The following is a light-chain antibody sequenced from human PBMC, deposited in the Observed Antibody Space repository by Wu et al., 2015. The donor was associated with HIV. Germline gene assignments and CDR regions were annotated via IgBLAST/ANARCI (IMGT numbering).Light chain of an antibody. J-gene: IGKJ1*01. CDR1: QSVRSN. Sequence: EIVLTQSPGILSLSPGERATLSCRASQSVRSNLAWYQQRPGQSPRLLIYDASTRATGIPARFSGSGSGTEFTLTISTMQSEDFAIYYCQHYNSGPSWTFGQGTKVEIK. V-gene: IGKV3-15*01. CDR3: QHYNSGPSWT. CDR2: DAS.